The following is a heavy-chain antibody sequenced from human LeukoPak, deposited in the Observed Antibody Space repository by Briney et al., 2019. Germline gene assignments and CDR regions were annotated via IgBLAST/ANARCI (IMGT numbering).Heavy chain of an antibody. J-gene: IGHJ6*03. CDR1: GGSISSYY. CDR3: ARGPWWSAAISYHYCMDV. Sequence: SETLSLTCTVSGGSISSYYWSWIRQPPGKGLEWIGYIYYSGSTNYNPSLKSRVTISVDTSKNQFSLKLSSVTAADTAVYYCARGPWWSAAISYHYCMDVWGKGTTVTVSS. CDR2: IYYSGST. V-gene: IGHV4-59*01. D-gene: IGHD2-2*01.